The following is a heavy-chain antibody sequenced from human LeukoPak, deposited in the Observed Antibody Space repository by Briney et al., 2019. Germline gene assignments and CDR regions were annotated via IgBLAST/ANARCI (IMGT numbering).Heavy chain of an antibody. V-gene: IGHV5-51*01. CDR3: ARHQIVGATRSPFDY. D-gene: IGHD1-26*01. J-gene: IGHJ4*02. CDR1: GYNFATYW. Sequence: GESLKISCKGSGYNFATYWIGWVRQTPEKGLEWMGIIYPGDSDTRYSPSFQGQITISVDKSINTAYLQWSSLKASDTAIYYCARHQIVGATRSPFDYWGQGTLVTVSS. CDR2: IYPGDSDT.